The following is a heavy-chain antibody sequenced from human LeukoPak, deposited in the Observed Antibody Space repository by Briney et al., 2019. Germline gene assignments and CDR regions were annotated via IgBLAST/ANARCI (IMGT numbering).Heavy chain of an antibody. CDR2: ISSSSSYI. D-gene: IGHD3-22*01. Sequence: PGGSLRLSCAASGFKFSSYSMKWARQAPGKGLEWVSFISSSSSYIYYADSLKGRFTISRDSAKNSLYLQMNSLRADDTAVYYCARMARAVVVSWYFDLWGRGTLVTVSS. CDR3: ARMARAVVVSWYFDL. CDR1: GFKFSSYS. V-gene: IGHV3-21*04. J-gene: IGHJ2*01.